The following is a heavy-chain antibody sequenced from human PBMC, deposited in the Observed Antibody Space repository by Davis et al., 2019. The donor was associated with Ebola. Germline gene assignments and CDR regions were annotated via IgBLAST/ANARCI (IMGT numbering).Heavy chain of an antibody. Sequence: PSETLSLTCTVSGGSISSYYWSWIRQPPGKGLEWIGYIYYSGSTNYNPSLKSRVTISVDTSKNQFSLKLSSVTAADTAVYYCASAREYSGYDSNRYYYYYYGMDVWGQGTTVTVSS. CDR2: IYYSGST. CDR1: GGSISSYY. V-gene: IGHV4-59*01. J-gene: IGHJ6*02. D-gene: IGHD5-12*01. CDR3: ASAREYSGYDSNRYYYYYYGMDV.